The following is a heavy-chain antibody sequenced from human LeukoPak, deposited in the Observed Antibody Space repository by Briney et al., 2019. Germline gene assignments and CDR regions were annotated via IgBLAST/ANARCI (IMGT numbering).Heavy chain of an antibody. CDR1: GASVRRYY. V-gene: IGHV4-59*02. J-gene: IGHJ4*02. Sequence: NPSETLSLTCTVSGASVRRYYSSWIRQSPGKGLEWIGYSHYSGSANFNPSLKSRVSISVDTSKNQFSLNLRSLTAADTAVYYCAGGGYCSSASCHAPLFDWWGPGILVTVSS. CDR3: AGGGYCSSASCHAPLFDW. CDR2: SHYSGSA. D-gene: IGHD2-2*01.